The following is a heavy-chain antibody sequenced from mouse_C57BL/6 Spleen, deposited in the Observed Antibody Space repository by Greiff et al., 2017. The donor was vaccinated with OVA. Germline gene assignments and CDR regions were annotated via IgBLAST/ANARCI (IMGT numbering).Heavy chain of an antibody. V-gene: IGHV1-52*01. Sequence: VQLQQPGAELVRPGSSVKLSCKASGYTFTSYWMHWVKQRPIQGLEWIGNIDPSDSETHYTQKFKDKATLTVDKSSSTAYMQLSSLTSEDSAVYYCAKGVMVKAMDYWGQGTSVTVSS. CDR2: IDPSDSET. CDR1: GYTFTSYW. J-gene: IGHJ4*01. CDR3: AKGVMVKAMDY. D-gene: IGHD2-2*01.